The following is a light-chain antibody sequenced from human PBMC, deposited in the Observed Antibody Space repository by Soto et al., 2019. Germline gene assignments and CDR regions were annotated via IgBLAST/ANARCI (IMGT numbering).Light chain of an antibody. CDR1: SSDIGSYNL. J-gene: IGLJ2*01. CDR2: EAS. CDR3: CSYAGSRAHVV. Sequence: QSVLTQPASVSGSPGQSITISCTGTSSDIGSYNLVSWYQQYPGKAPKVMIYEASKRPSGVSSRFSGSKSGNTASLTISGLQAEDEADYYCCSYAGSRAHVVFGGGTKLTVL. V-gene: IGLV2-23*01.